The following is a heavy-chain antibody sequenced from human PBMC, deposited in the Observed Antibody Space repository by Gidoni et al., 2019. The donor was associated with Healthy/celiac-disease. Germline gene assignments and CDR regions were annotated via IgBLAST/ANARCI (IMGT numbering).Heavy chain of an antibody. CDR2: IYWNDDK. CDR1: GFSLSTSGVG. CDR3: AHRPRDDFWSGQLFAHWYFDL. J-gene: IGHJ2*01. V-gene: IGHV2-5*01. Sequence: QITLKESGPTLVKPTQTLTLTCTFSGFSLSTSGVGVGWIRQPPGKALEWLALIYWNDDKRYSPSLKSRLTITKDTSKNQVVLTMTNMDPVDTATYYCAHRPRDDFWSGQLFAHWYFDLWGRGTLVTVSS. D-gene: IGHD3-3*01.